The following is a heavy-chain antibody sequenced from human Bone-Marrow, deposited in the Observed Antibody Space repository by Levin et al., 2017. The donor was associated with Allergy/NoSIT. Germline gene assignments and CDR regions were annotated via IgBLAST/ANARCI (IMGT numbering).Heavy chain of an antibody. J-gene: IGHJ4*02. Sequence: SQTLSLTCTVSDDSISTYYFSWIRQPPGKGLEWIAYIYHSGTTSYNPSLKSRVTISLDTSKNQFSLDLTSVTAADTAVYYCARVVGQGHADYWGQGTLVTVSS. CDR3: ARVVGQGHADY. V-gene: IGHV4-59*01. CDR2: IYHSGTT. CDR1: DDSISTYY. D-gene: IGHD6-6*01.